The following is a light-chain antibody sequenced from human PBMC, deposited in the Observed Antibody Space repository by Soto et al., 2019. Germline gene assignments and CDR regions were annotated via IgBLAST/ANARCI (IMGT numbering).Light chain of an antibody. CDR2: EVS. J-gene: IGLJ1*01. CDR3: NSSTGSSTYV. Sequence: QSALTQPPSVSGSPGQSVAISCTGTSSDVGSYNRVSWYQQPPGAAPKLMIYEVSNRPSGVPDRFSGSKSGNTASLTISGLQDEDDADYYCNSSTGSSTYVFGTGTKLTVL. CDR1: SSDVGSYNR. V-gene: IGLV2-18*02.